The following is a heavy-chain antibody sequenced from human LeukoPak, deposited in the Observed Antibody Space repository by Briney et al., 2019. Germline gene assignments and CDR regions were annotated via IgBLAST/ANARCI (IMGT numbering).Heavy chain of an antibody. CDR2: VDTDDGET. J-gene: IGHJ4*02. CDR1: GYTFTDYY. CDR3: AVGVESTCGVSFDY. V-gene: IGHV1-69-2*01. D-gene: IGHD1-26*01. Sequence: ASVKLSCKVSGYTFTDYYMHWVQQAPGKGLEWMGHVDTDDGETIYAETFQGRVTITADTSTDTAYMELSSLRSEDTAVYYWAVGVESTCGVSFDYWGQGTLVTVSS.